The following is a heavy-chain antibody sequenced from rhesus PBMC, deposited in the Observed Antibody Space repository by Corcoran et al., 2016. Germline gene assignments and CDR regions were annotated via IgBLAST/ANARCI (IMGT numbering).Heavy chain of an antibody. Sequence: QLQLQESGPGLVKPSETLSVTCAVSGGSISSSYWSWIRQAPGKGLELIGYIYGNSASTNYNPALKNRVTISKYTSKNQFYLKLSSVTAADTAVYYCAREVAGVVVLTAPRWGQGVLVTVSS. CDR3: AREVAGVVVLTAPR. V-gene: IGHV4-169*02. CDR1: GGSISSSY. CDR2: IYGNSAST. D-gene: IGHD2-15*01. J-gene: IGHJ4*01.